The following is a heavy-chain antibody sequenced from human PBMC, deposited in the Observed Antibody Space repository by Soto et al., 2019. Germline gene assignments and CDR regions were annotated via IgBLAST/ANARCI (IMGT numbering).Heavy chain of an antibody. CDR2: ISHDGNKK. D-gene: IGHD3-16*01. CDR1: GFIFSSYG. CDR3: ARDRGDFDY. V-gene: IGHV3-33*05. J-gene: IGHJ4*02. Sequence: QVQLVESGGGVVQPGRSLRLSCATSGFIFSSYGIHWLRQAPGKGLEWLAIISHDGNKKYYADSVKGRFTISRDNSKNTVYLQMDSLRVEDTAVYYCARDRGDFDYWGQGTLVTVSS.